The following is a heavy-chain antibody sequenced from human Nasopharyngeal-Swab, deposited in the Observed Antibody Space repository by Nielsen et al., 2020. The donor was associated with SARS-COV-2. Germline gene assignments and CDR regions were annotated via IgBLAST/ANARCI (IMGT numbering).Heavy chain of an antibody. CDR1: GFTFSSSG. D-gene: IGHD4/OR15-4a*01. V-gene: IGHV3-30*18. CDR2: ISYDGSNE. J-gene: IGHJ4*02. CDR3: AKDVHCDYGGIDY. Sequence: GESLKISCAASGFTFSSSGMDWVRQAPGKGLEWVAVISYDGSNEYYGDSVKGRFTISRDNSKNTLYLQMNSLRVDDTAVYYCAKDVHCDYGGIDYWGQGILVTVSS.